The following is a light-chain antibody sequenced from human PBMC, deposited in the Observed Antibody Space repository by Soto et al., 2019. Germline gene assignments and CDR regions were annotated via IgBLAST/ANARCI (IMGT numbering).Light chain of an antibody. CDR1: SGHSSYI. V-gene: IGLV4-60*03. CDR3: ETWDSNSVV. Sequence: QSVLTQSSSASASLGSSVKLTCTLSSGHSSYIIAWHQQQPGKAPRYLMKLEGSGSYNKGSGVPDGFSGSSSGADRYLTISNLQSEDEADYYCETWDSNSVVFGGGTKLTVL. J-gene: IGLJ2*01. CDR2: LEGSGSY.